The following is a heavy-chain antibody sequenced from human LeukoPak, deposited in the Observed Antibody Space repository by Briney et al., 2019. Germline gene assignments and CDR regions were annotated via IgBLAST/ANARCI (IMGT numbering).Heavy chain of an antibody. Sequence: GESLKISCKGSGYSFTSYWIGWVRQMPGKGLEWMGIIYPGDSDTRYSPSFQGQVTISADKSISTAYLQWSSLKASDTAMYYCAATSDCGGGSCYSGFDYWGQGTLVTVSS. CDR2: IYPGDSDT. D-gene: IGHD2-15*01. CDR3: AATSDCGGGSCYSGFDY. J-gene: IGHJ4*02. CDR1: GYSFTSYW. V-gene: IGHV5-51*01.